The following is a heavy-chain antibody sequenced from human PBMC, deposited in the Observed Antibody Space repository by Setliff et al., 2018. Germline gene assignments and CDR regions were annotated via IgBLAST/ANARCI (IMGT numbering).Heavy chain of an antibody. D-gene: IGHD3-9*01. CDR2: IIPIFGTA. J-gene: IGHJ6*02. CDR3: ARVLEPNYDILTGYYYYYYYGMDV. CDR1: GYTFTSYD. V-gene: IGHV1-69*13. Sequence: SVKVSCKASGYTFTSYDINWVRQATGQGLEWMGGIIPIFGTANYAQKFQGRVTITADESTSTAYMELSSLRSEDTAVYYCARVLEPNYDILTGYYYYYYYGMDVWGQGTTVTVSS.